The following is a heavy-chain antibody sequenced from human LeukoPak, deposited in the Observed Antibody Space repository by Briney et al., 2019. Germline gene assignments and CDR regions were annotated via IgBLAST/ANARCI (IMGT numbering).Heavy chain of an antibody. D-gene: IGHD3-10*01. CDR2: MNPNSGNT. CDR3: ARSKRPMVRGVKGDWFDP. CDR1: GYTFTSYD. J-gene: IGHJ5*02. Sequence: ASVKVSCKASGYTFTSYDINWVRQATGQGLEWMGWMNPNSGNTGYAQKFQGRVTMTRNTSISTAYMELSSLRSEDTAVYYCARSKRPMVRGVKGDWFDPWGQGTLVTASS. V-gene: IGHV1-8*01.